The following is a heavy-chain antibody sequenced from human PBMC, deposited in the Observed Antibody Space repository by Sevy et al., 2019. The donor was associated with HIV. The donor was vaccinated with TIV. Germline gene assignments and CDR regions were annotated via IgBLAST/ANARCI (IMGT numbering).Heavy chain of an antibody. D-gene: IGHD3-9*01. J-gene: IGHJ6*03. V-gene: IGHV3-7*01. CDR3: ARERAPRGRYCDWSRGYYYMDV. CDR1: GFTFSGYY. CDR2: IKQDGGEI. Sequence: GGSLRLSCAASGFTFSGYYMTWVRQTPGKGLEWVANIKQDGGEIYYVDSVKGRFTISRDNAKNSLYLQMNSLRAEDTAVYYWARERAPRGRYCDWSRGYYYMDVWGKGTTVTVSS.